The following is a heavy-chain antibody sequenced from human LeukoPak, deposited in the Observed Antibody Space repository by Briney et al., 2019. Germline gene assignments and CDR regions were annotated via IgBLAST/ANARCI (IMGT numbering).Heavy chain of an antibody. CDR1: GYSFTSYD. D-gene: IGHD6-6*01. J-gene: IGHJ5*02. CDR3: ARAIIADRRGSWFDP. CDR2: TNPNSGNT. Sequence: ASVKVSCKASGYSFTSYDINWVRQATGQGLEWMGWTNPNSGNTGYAQKFQGRVTITRNTSITTAYMELSSLRSEDTAVYYCARAIIADRRGSWFDPWGQGTLVTVSS. V-gene: IGHV1-8*03.